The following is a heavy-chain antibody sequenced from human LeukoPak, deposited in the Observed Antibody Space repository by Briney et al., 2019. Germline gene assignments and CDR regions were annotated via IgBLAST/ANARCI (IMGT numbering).Heavy chain of an antibody. J-gene: IGHJ6*02. Sequence: ASVKVSCKASGGTFSSYAISWVRQAPGQGLEWMGGIIPIFGTANYAQKFQGRVTITADESTSTAYMELSSLRSEDTAVYYCGGAYYYGSGSRDEGYYYYGMDVWGQGTTVTVSS. CDR1: GGTFSSYA. V-gene: IGHV1-69*13. D-gene: IGHD3-10*01. CDR2: IIPIFGTA. CDR3: GGAYYYGSGSRDEGYYYYGMDV.